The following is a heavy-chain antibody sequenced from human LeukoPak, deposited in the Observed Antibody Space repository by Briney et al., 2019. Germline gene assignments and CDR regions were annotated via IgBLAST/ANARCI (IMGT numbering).Heavy chain of an antibody. Sequence: ASVKVSCKSSGGVFNDYAFSWVRQAPGQGLEWMGWINPNSGGTNYAQKFQGRVTMTRDTSISTAYMELSRLRSDDTAVYYCARDRGRSSWYEPWGQGTLVTVSS. CDR3: ARDRGRSSWYEP. J-gene: IGHJ5*02. CDR2: INPNSGGT. V-gene: IGHV1-2*02. CDR1: GGVFNDYA. D-gene: IGHD6-13*01.